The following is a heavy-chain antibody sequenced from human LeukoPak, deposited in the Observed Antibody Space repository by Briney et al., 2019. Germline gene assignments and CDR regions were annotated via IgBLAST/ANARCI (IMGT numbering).Heavy chain of an antibody. CDR3: AKGLLAYCSGGSCYLFDS. CDR2: INSDGSEK. CDR1: GFPFSSHW. V-gene: IGHV3-7*03. D-gene: IGHD2-15*01. J-gene: IGHJ4*02. Sequence: GGSLRLSCAASGFPFSSHWLSWFRQSPGRGLEWVAHINSDGSEKNYVDSVKGRFTISRDNARNSQFLHMNSLRAEDTAVYYCAKGLLAYCSGGSCYLFDSWGQGTLVTVSS.